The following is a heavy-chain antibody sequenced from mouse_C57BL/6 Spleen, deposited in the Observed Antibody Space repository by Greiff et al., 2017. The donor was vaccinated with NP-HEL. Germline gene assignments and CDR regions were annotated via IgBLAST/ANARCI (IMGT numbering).Heavy chain of an antibody. V-gene: IGHV1-55*01. CDR1: GYTFTSYW. CDR2: IYPGSGST. CDR3: AVYGSSPAWFAY. J-gene: IGHJ3*01. D-gene: IGHD1-1*01. Sequence: VQLQQSGAELVKPGASVKMSCKASGYTFTSYWITWVKQRPGQGLEWIGDIYPGSGSTNYNEKFKSKATLTVDTSSSTAYMQLSSLTSEDSAVFDCAVYGSSPAWFAYWGQGTLVTVSA.